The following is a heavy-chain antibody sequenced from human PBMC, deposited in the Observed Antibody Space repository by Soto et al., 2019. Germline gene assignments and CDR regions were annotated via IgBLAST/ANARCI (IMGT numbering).Heavy chain of an antibody. J-gene: IGHJ5*02. CDR1: GFTCGTTD. CDR2: IDGSGGIT. Sequence: GGALTVSCAASGFTCGTTDMSWVRQAPGEGLEWVSTIDGSGGITYYADSVKGRFTISRDNSRNTVYLQMNSLRGDDTTLYYCVKNSGWFNTWGQGALVTVSS. V-gene: IGHV3-23*01. CDR3: VKNSGWFNT. D-gene: IGHD3-10*01.